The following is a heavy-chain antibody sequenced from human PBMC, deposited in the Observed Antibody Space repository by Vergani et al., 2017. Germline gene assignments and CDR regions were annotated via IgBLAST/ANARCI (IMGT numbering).Heavy chain of an antibody. V-gene: IGHV4-30-4*01. Sequence: QVQLQESGPGLVKPSQTLSLTCTVSGGSISSGDYYWSWIRQPPGKGLEWIGYIYYSGSTYYNPSLKSRVTISVDTSKNQFSLKLSSVTAADTAVYYYARGGGDCSSTSCYSGNYYYGMDVWGQGTTVTVSS. CDR1: GGSISSGDYY. D-gene: IGHD2-2*02. CDR3: ARGGGDCSSTSCYSGNYYYGMDV. CDR2: IYYSGST. J-gene: IGHJ6*02.